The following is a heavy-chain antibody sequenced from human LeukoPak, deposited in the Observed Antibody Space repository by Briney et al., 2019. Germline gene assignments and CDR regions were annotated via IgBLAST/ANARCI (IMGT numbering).Heavy chain of an antibody. CDR3: ARGYDY. J-gene: IGHJ4*02. D-gene: IGHD3-22*01. CDR1: GGSIVGSTSY. CDR2: INYSGST. Sequence: SETLSLTCTVSGGSIVGSTSYWGWIRQPPGKGLDWIGIINYSGSTYYNPSLRSRVTISVDTSKNQFSLKLNSVTASDTAVYYCARGYDYWGQGTLVTVSS. V-gene: IGHV4-39*01.